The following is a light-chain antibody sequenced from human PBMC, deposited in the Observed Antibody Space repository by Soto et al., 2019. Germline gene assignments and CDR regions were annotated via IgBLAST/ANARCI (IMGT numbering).Light chain of an antibody. Sequence: IVMTQSPATMSVSPGERATLSCRAGQTIYSNVAWYQQRPGQAPRLLIYRASTRATGVPARFSGSGSGTEFTLTISGLQSEDFALYDCQQYQNLWTVGQGTKVDI. CDR2: RAS. CDR1: QTIYSN. V-gene: IGKV3-15*01. J-gene: IGKJ1*01. CDR3: QQYQNLWT.